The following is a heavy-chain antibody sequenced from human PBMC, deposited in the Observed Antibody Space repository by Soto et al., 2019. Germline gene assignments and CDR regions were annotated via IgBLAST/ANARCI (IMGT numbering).Heavy chain of an antibody. CDR1: GYSIRNGYY. V-gene: IGHV4-38-2*01. D-gene: IGHD3-9*01. CDR2: IYHSGST. J-gene: IGHJ5*02. CDR3: ARGSRGRYYDILTGYYPSWFDP. Sequence: SETLSLTCAVSGYSIRNGYYWGWIRQPPGKGLEWIGTIYHSGSTYYNPSLKSRVTISVDASENQFSLKLSSVPAADTAVYYCARGSRGRYYDILTGYYPSWFDPWGQGTLVTVSS.